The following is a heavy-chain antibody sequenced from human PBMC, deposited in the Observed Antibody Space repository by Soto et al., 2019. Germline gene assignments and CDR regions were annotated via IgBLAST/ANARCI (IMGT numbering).Heavy chain of an antibody. J-gene: IGHJ4*02. CDR1: GFTFSSYS. D-gene: IGHD4-4*01. Sequence: EVQLVESGGGLVKPGGSLRLSCAASGFTFSSYSMNWVRQAPGKGLEWVSSISSSSSYIYYADSVKGRFTISRDNAKNSLYLQMNSMRAEDTAVYYCARVLYGTTVTSYYFDYWGQGTLVTVSS. V-gene: IGHV3-21*01. CDR3: ARVLYGTTVTSYYFDY. CDR2: ISSSSSYI.